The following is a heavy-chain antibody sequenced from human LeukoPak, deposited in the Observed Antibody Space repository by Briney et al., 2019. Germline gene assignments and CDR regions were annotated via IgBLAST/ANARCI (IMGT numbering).Heavy chain of an antibody. Sequence: GGSLRLSCAGSGFTFSSYEMNWVRQAPGKGLEWVSFISSRSATIYYADSVKGRFTISRDNAKNSLYLQMNSLSAEDTAVYYCARANYSSSSLEYWGQGTPVTVSS. V-gene: IGHV3-48*03. CDR2: ISSRSATI. J-gene: IGHJ4*02. CDR1: GFTFSSYE. D-gene: IGHD6-6*01. CDR3: ARANYSSSSLEY.